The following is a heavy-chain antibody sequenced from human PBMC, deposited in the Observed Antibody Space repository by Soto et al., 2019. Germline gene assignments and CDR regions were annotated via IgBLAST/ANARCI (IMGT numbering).Heavy chain of an antibody. CDR1: GYTFTDYW. J-gene: IGHJ6*02. D-gene: IGHD3-10*01. CDR3: ASCHPPYYGSGYGMDV. V-gene: IGHV5-51*01. Sequence: PGESLKISCKGSGYTFTDYWIGWVRQLPGKGLEWMGIIYPGASDTRYSPSFQGQVTISADKSTSTAYLQWSSLKASDPAMYYCASCHPPYYGSGYGMDVWGQGTTVTAP. CDR2: IYPGASDT.